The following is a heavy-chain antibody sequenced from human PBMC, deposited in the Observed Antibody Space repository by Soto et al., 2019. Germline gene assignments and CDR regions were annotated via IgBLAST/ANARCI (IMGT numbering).Heavy chain of an antibody. D-gene: IGHD1-26*01. CDR3: ARGPGSPGRLDP. V-gene: IGHV4-61*01. Sequence: SETLSLTCTVSGGSVSSGSYYWSWIRQSPGKGLEWVGYIYHSGTTSYNPTNYNPSLKSRVTISVDTSKNQFSLKLSSVTAADTAMYYCARGPGSPGRLDPWGQGTLVTVSS. J-gene: IGHJ5*02. CDR1: GGSVSSGSYY. CDR2: IYHSGTTSYNPT.